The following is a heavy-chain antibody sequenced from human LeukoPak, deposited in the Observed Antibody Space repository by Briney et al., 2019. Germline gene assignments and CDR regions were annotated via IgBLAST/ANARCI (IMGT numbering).Heavy chain of an antibody. CDR3: ARGDRSSWYYYYGMDV. CDR2: IYYSGST. D-gene: IGHD6-13*01. J-gene: IGHJ6*02. Sequence: SETLSLTCTVSGGSISSYYWSWIRQPPGKGLEWIGYIYYSGSTNYNPSLKSRVTISVDTSKNQFSLKLSSVTAADTAVYYCARGDRSSWYYYYGMDVWGQGTTVTVSS. CDR1: GGSISSYY. V-gene: IGHV4-59*08.